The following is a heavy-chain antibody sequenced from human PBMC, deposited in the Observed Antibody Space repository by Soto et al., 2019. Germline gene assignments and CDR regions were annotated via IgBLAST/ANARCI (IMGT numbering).Heavy chain of an antibody. V-gene: IGHV4-59*08. CDR1: GGSISSYY. D-gene: IGHD3-10*01. J-gene: IGHJ3*02. CDR3: AGGLKRFYYGSGSYAFDI. CDR2: IYYSGST. Sequence: QVQLQESGPGLVKPSETLSLTCTVSGGSISSYYWSWIRQPPGKGLEWIGYIYYSGSTNYNPSLKSRVTISVDTSKNQFSLKLSSVTTADTAVYYCAGGLKRFYYGSGSYAFDIWGQGTMVTVSS.